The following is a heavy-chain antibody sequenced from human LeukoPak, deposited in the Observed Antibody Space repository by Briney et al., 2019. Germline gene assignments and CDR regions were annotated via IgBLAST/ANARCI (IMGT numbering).Heavy chain of an antibody. D-gene: IGHD4-17*01. V-gene: IGHV3-30*02. Sequence: GGSLRLSCAASGFTFSTYGMHWVRQAPGKGLEWVAFIRYDGSNKYYADSVKGRFTISRDNSKNTLYLQMNSLRAEDTAVYYCAKDWGVYYGDYGNFDYWGQGTLVTVSS. CDR3: AKDWGVYYGDYGNFDY. CDR1: GFTFSTYG. J-gene: IGHJ4*02. CDR2: IRYDGSNK.